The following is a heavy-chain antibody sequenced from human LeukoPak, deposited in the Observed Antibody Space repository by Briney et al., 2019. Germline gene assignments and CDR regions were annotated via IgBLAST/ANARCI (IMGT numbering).Heavy chain of an antibody. J-gene: IGHJ4*02. CDR3: AKDHYWSIDY. Sequence: GGSLRLSCAASGFNFSSNWMHWIRHAPGQGLVWVSRIKGDGISTNYADSVKGRFTISRDIAKNTLYLQMNSLRAEDTGVYYCAKDHYWSIDYWGRGTLVTVSS. CDR2: IKGDGIST. D-gene: IGHD3-3*01. CDR1: GFNFSSNW. V-gene: IGHV3-74*01.